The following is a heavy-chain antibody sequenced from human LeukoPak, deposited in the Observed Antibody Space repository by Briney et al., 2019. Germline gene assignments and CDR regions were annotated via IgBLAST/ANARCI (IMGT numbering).Heavy chain of an antibody. Sequence: SGPALVKPTQTLTLTCTFSGFSLSSSGMCVSWIRQPPGKALEWLARIDWDGHKYYSTSLETRLTISKDTSKNQVVLSMTNMDPVDTATYYCARFNRQLGGYYDYWGQGTLVTVSS. D-gene: IGHD3-22*01. CDR3: ARFNRQLGGYYDY. CDR1: GFSLSSSGMC. V-gene: IGHV2-70*11. CDR2: IDWDGHK. J-gene: IGHJ4*02.